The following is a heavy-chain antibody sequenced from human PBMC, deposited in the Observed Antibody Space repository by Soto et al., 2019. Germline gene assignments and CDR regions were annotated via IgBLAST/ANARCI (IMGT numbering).Heavy chain of an antibody. V-gene: IGHV1-69*08. CDR1: GGTFSSYT. Sequence: QVQLVQSGAEVKKPGSSVKVSCKASGGTFSSYTISWVRQAPGQGLEWMGRIIPILGIANYAQKFQGRVTITADKSTSTAYMELSSLRSEDTAVYYCARDGSFLRGGATTDAFDIWGQGTMVTVSS. CDR2: IIPILGIA. J-gene: IGHJ3*02. CDR3: ARDGSFLRGGATTDAFDI. D-gene: IGHD1-26*01.